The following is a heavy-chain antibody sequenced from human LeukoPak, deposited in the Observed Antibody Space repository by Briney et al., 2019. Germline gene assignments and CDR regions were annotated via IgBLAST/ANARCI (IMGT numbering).Heavy chain of an antibody. CDR2: IKQDGGEM. CDR3: TRMAWRSRPFDY. Sequence: GGSLRLSCAASGFTFSSYWISWVRQTPGKGLEWVANIKQDGGEMWYVDSVKGRFTISRDNAKNSVDLQMNSLRAEDTAVYYCTRMAWRSRPFDYWGQGIPVIVSS. J-gene: IGHJ4*02. CDR1: GFTFSSYW. V-gene: IGHV3-7*01. D-gene: IGHD2-2*01.